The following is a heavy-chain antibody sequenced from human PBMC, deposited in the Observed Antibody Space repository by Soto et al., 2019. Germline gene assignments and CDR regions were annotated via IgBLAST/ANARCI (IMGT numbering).Heavy chain of an antibody. CDR3: AGRWATRNWFDP. D-gene: IGHD1-26*01. Sequence: SVKVSCKASGGTFSSYAISWVRQAPGQGLEWMGGIIPIFGAANYAQKFQGRVTITADESTSTAYMELSSLRSEDTAVYYCAGRWATRNWFDPWGQGTLVTVSS. V-gene: IGHV1-69*13. J-gene: IGHJ5*02. CDR1: GGTFSSYA. CDR2: IIPIFGAA.